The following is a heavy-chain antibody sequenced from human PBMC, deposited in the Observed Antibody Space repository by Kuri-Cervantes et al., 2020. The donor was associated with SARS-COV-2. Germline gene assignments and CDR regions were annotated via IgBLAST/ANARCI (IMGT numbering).Heavy chain of an antibody. Sequence: SETLSLTCTVSGGSISSSSYYWGWIRQPPGKGLEWIGSIYYSGSTYYNPSLKSRVTISVDTSKNQFSLKLSSVTAADTAVYYCARGGYCSGGSCYGDHYYYYYGMDVWGQGTTVTVSS. CDR3: ARGGYCSGGSCYGDHYYYYYGMDV. CDR1: GGSISSSSYY. J-gene: IGHJ6*02. V-gene: IGHV4-39*01. CDR2: IYYSGST. D-gene: IGHD2-15*01.